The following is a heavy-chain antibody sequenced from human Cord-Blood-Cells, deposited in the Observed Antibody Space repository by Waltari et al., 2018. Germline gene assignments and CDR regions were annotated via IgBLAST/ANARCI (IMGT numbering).Heavy chain of an antibody. CDR1: GGTFSSHA. CDR2: NIPIFGTA. CDR3: AREGKLP. D-gene: IGHD1-1*01. J-gene: IGHJ5*02. Sequence: QVQLVQSGAEVKQPGTSVKVSCQASGGTFSSHAISWVRPAPGQGLEWMGGNIPIFGTANYAQKFQGRVTITADESTSTAYMELSSLRSEDTAVYYCAREGKLPWGQGTLVTVSS. V-gene: IGHV1-69*01.